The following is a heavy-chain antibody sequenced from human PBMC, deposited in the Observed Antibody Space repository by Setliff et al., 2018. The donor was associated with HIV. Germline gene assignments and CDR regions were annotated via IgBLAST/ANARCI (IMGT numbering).Heavy chain of an antibody. CDR1: GGPFIGYS. CDR3: ARGVVVAAHNWFDP. D-gene: IGHD2-15*01. J-gene: IGHJ5*02. V-gene: IGHV3-15*01. CDR2: IKSKTDGGTT. Sequence: PSETLSLTCAVYGGPFIGYSWSWIRQFPGKGLEWVGRIKSKTDGGTTDYVAPVKGRFTISRDDSKNTLYLQMNSLRAEDTAVYYCARGVVVAAHNWFDPWGQGTLVTVSS.